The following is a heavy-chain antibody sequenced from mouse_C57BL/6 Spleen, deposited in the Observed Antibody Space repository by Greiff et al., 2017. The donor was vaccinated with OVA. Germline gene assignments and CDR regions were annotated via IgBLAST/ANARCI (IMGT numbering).Heavy chain of an antibody. Sequence: EVQLVESGGGLVKPGGSLKLSCAASGFTFSSYAMSWVRQTPEKRLEWVATISDGGSYTSYPDNVKGRFTISRDNAKNNLYLQMSHLKSEDTAMYYCAKGGSSYEGYYAMDYWGQGTSVTVSS. CDR2: ISDGGSYT. J-gene: IGHJ4*01. CDR1: GFTFSSYA. CDR3: AKGGSSYEGYYAMDY. D-gene: IGHD1-1*01. V-gene: IGHV5-4*01.